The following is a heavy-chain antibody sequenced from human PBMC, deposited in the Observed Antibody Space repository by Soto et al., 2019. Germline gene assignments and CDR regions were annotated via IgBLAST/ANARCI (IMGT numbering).Heavy chain of an antibody. V-gene: IGHV4-30-4*08. D-gene: IGHD2-21*02. Sequence: SETLSLTSTVSGGSISGGGYYWSWIRQYPGKGLEWIGYIHHSGAILYNPSFKSRLAISVDTSKNQFSLHLSSVTDTDTAVYFGAREADGGDSLDVWGQGTTVTVSS. CDR2: IHHSGAI. J-gene: IGHJ6*02. CDR1: GGSISGGGYY. CDR3: AREADGGDSLDV.